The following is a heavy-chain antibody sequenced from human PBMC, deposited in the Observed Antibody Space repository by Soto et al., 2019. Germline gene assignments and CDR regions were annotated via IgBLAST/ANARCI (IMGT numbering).Heavy chain of an antibody. CDR2: MNPNSGNT. J-gene: IGHJ6*02. V-gene: IGHV1-8*01. CDR3: AKERTARGYYYYGMDV. CDR1: GYTFTSYD. Sequence: GASVKVSCKASGYTFTSYDINWVRQATGQGLEWMGWMNPNSGNTGYAQKFQGRVTMTRNTSISTAYMELSSLRSEDTAVYYCAKERTARGYYYYGMDVWGQGTTVTVSS.